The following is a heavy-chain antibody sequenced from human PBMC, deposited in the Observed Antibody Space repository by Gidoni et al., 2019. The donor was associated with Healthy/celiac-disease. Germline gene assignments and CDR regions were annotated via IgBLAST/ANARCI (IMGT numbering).Heavy chain of an antibody. CDR3: ARGMGYGDYYFDY. J-gene: IGHJ4*02. V-gene: IGHV4-34*01. Sequence: QVQLQQWGAGLWKPSETLSLTCAVYGGSFSGYYWSWIRQPPGKGLEWIGEINHSGSTNYNPSLKSRVTISVDTSKNQFSLTLSSVTAADTAVYYCARGMGYGDYYFDYWGQGTLVTVSS. D-gene: IGHD4-17*01. CDR1: GGSFSGYY. CDR2: INHSGST.